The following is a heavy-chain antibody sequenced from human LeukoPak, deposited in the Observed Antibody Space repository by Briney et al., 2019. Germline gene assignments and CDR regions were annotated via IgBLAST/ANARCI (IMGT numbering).Heavy chain of an antibody. V-gene: IGHV4-39*07. D-gene: IGHD5-18*01. CDR3: ARELSGYFTLYYYYYMDV. Sequence: PSETLSLTCTVSGGSISSSSYYWGWIRQPPGKGLEWIGSIYYSGSTYYNPSLKSRVTISVDTSKNQFSLKLSSLTAADTAVYYCARELSGYFTLYYYYYMDVWGKGTTVTVFS. J-gene: IGHJ6*03. CDR1: GGSISSSSYY. CDR2: IYYSGST.